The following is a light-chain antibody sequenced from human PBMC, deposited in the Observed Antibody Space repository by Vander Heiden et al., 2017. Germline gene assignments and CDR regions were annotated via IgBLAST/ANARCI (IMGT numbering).Light chain of an antibody. CDR3: YSTDSSGNHRV. J-gene: IGLJ2*01. Sequence: SYELTQPPSLSVSPGQTARITCSGDALQSKYAYWYQQKSGQAPVLVICEDNKRPSGIPGRFSGSSTGTMATLTISGAQVEDEADYYCYSTDSSGNHRVFGGGTKLTVL. V-gene: IGLV3-10*01. CDR1: ALQSKY. CDR2: EDN.